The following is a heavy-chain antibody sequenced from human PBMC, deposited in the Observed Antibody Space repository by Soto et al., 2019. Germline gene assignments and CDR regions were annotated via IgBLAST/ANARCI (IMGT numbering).Heavy chain of an antibody. V-gene: IGHV4-4*07. Sequence: SETLSLTCSVSCGTISGYYWTWIRQPAGKGLEWIGRIYSSGNTKYNPSLQSRVTMSLDTSNNQFSLRLTSVTAADTAVYYCARGQRFSDWFDPWGQGTLVTVSS. CDR3: ARGQRFSDWFDP. CDR1: CGTISGYY. D-gene: IGHD3-3*01. J-gene: IGHJ5*02. CDR2: IYSSGNT.